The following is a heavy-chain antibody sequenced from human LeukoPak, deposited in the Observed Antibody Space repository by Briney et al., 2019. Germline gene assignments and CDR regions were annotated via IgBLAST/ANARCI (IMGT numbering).Heavy chain of an antibody. CDR3: VSPRGFSYGYFDY. CDR1: GASISSYY. D-gene: IGHD5-18*01. J-gene: IGHJ4*02. CDR2: IYYRGNT. V-gene: IGHV4-59*08. Sequence: SETLSLTCTVSGASISSYYWSWVRQPPGTGLEWIGQIYYRGNTNYNPSLGSRLTISVDTSKNQFSLTLGSVSATDTAVYYCVSPRGFSYGYFDYWGQGTLVTVSS.